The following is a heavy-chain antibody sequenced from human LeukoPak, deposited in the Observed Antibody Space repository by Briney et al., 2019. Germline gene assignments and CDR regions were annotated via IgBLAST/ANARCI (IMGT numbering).Heavy chain of an antibody. Sequence: SETLSLTCTVSGGSISSSGYYWGWIRRPPGQGLEWIGNMYYSGTTYYNPSLKSRVTISVDTSKSQFSLNLRSVTAADTAVYYCARRYNSSPFDHWGQGTLVTVSS. CDR3: ARRYNSSPFDH. V-gene: IGHV4-39*01. CDR1: GGSISSSGYY. J-gene: IGHJ4*02. CDR2: MYYSGTT. D-gene: IGHD1-14*01.